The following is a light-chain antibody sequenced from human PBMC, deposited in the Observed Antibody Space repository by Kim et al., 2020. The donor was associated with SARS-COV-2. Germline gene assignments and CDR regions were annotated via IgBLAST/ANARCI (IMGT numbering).Light chain of an antibody. J-gene: IGLJ2*01. CDR3: SSYTSSSAVV. CDR1: GSEVSSYSY. Sequence: SCTRTGSEVSSYSYDAWYHQHPCNAPTIRIYYINSRRSGGSHRFSGSTSGNTASLTISGLHAEDEADDYCSSYTSSSAVVFGGGTQLTVL. CDR2: YIN. V-gene: IGLV2-14*04.